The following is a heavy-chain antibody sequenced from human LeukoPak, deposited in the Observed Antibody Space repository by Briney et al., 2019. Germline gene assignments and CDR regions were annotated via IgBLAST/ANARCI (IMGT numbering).Heavy chain of an antibody. J-gene: IGHJ3*01. CDR2: IHTSGSN. CDR3: AGLSAAVHLGAFDP. Sequence: SETLSLTCAVSGVSISPYYRAWIRQPPGKGLEWIGYIHTSGSNNQYPSLKSRVTISVDKSKNHFSLRLTSVTAADTAVYYCAGLSAAVHLGAFDPWGQGTMVTVSS. V-gene: IGHV4-4*09. CDR1: GVSISPYY. D-gene: IGHD3-3*01.